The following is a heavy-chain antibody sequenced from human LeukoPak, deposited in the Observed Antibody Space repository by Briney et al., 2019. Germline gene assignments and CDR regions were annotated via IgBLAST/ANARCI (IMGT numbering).Heavy chain of an antibody. J-gene: IGHJ3*02. CDR3: ARMISGGSYDAFDI. CDR2: ISSSGNTI. V-gene: IGHV3-48*04. Sequence: GSLRLSCAASGFTFSSYTMSWVRQAPGKGLEWVSYISSSGNTIYYADSVKGRFTISRDNAKNSLYLQMNSLRAEDTAVYSCARMISGGSYDAFDIWGQGTMVTVSS. D-gene: IGHD6-19*01. CDR1: GFTFSSYT.